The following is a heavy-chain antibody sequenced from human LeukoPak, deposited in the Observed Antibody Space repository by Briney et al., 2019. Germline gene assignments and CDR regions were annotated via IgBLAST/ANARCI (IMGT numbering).Heavy chain of an antibody. CDR3: AREGGYDYRGVDY. V-gene: IGHV3-53*01. CDR1: GFTVSSNY. Sequence: TGGSLRLSCAASGFTVSSNYMSWVRQAPGKGLEWVSVIYSGGSTYYADSVKGRFTTSRDNSKNTLYLQMNSLRAEDTAVYYCAREGGYDYRGVDYWGQGTLVTVSS. CDR2: IYSGGST. D-gene: IGHD5-12*01. J-gene: IGHJ4*02.